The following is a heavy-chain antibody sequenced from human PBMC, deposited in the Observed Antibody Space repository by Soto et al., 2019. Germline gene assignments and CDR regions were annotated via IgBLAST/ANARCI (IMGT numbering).Heavy chain of an antibody. J-gene: IGHJ4*02. D-gene: IGHD2-2*01. CDR3: GSGPSTTWIEN. CDR1: GGSITSHHYY. V-gene: IGHV4-39*01. CDR2: IYSGGNT. Sequence: QLQVQESGPGQVKPSQTLSLTCTVSGGSITSHHYYWGWIRQPPGKGLEWIGSIYSGGNTYYNPSLRSRLTIFVDTAKNLISLQLNSVTGADSAIYYCGSGPSTTWIENGGLGTKVSVSS.